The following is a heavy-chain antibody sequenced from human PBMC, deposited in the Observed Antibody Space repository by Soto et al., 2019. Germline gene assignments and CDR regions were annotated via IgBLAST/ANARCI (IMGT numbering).Heavy chain of an antibody. V-gene: IGHV1-69*08. CDR1: VGTFSSYT. CDR2: IIPILGIA. J-gene: IGHJ3*02. Sequence: QVQLVQSGAEVKKPGSSVKVSCKASVGTFSSYTISWVRQAPGQGLEWMGRIIPILGIANYAQKFQGRVTITADKSTSTAYMELSSLRSEDTAVYYCARDYYDSSGDAFDIWGQGTMVTVSS. D-gene: IGHD3-22*01. CDR3: ARDYYDSSGDAFDI.